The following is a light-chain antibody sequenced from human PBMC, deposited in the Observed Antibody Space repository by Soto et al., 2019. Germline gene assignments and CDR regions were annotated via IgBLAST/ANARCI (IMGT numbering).Light chain of an antibody. V-gene: IGLV2-14*03. CDR1: SSDVGGYNY. CDR2: DVS. CDR3: ISHTSRSTPV. Sequence: QSALTQPASVSGSPGQSITISCTGTSSDVGGYNYVSWYQQHPGKAPKLMIYDVSNRPSGVSNRFSGSKSGNTASLTISGLQAEDEADYYCISHTSRSTPVFGGGTKLTVL. J-gene: IGLJ3*02.